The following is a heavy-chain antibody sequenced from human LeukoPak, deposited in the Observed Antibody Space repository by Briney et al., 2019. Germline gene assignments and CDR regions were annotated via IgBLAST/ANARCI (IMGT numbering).Heavy chain of an antibody. CDR3: ATPDSSGYYYLY. Sequence: SETLSLTCAVYGGSFSGCYWSWIRQPPGKGLEWIGEINHSGSTNYNPSLKSRVTISVDTSKNQFSLKLSSATAADTAVYYCATPDSSGYYYLYWGQGTLVTVSS. J-gene: IGHJ4*02. D-gene: IGHD3-22*01. CDR1: GGSFSGCY. V-gene: IGHV4-34*01. CDR2: INHSGST.